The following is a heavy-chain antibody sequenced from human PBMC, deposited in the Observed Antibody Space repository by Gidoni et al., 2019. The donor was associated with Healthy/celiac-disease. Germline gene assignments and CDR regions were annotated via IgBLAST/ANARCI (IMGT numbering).Heavy chain of an antibody. CDR2: SKSKTDGGTT. D-gene: IGHD5-18*01. V-gene: IGHV3-15*01. J-gene: IGHJ3*02. CDR3: TTDPSRYSYGPDDAFDI. CDR1: GFTFSNDE. Sequence: EVQLVESGGGLVKPGGSIRLPCAASGFTFSNDEMRWVRQAPGKGREWVGRSKSKTDGGTTDYAAPVKGRFTISRDDSKNTLYLQMNSLKTEDTAVYYCTTDPSRYSYGPDDAFDIWCQGTMVTVSS.